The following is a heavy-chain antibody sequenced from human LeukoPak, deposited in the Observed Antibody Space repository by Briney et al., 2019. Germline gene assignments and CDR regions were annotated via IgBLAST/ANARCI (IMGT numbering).Heavy chain of an antibody. V-gene: IGHV3-30*04. CDR1: GFTFSTYA. J-gene: IGHJ4*02. CDR3: AKDQPGTHLYYFDY. Sequence: GGSLRLSCAASGFTFSTYAMHWVRQAPGKGLEWVALISYDGSKKHFADSVKGRFTISRDNSKNTLYLQMNSLRAEDTAVYYCAKDQPGTHLYYFDYWGQGTLVTVSS. CDR2: ISYDGSKK.